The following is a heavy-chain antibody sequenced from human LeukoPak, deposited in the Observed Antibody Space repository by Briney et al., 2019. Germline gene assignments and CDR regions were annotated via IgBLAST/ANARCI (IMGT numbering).Heavy chain of an antibody. CDR3: ARHPGKKYYQYYMDV. CDR2: IYSSGST. Sequence: SETLSLTCSVSGDSMSLYYWSWLPQPPGKGLEWIGHIYSSGSTIYNPSLKSRVTISVDTSKNQFSLRLSSVTAADTAVYYCARHPGKKYYQYYMDVWGKGTTVIVSS. J-gene: IGHJ6*03. CDR1: GDSMSLYY. V-gene: IGHV4-4*09.